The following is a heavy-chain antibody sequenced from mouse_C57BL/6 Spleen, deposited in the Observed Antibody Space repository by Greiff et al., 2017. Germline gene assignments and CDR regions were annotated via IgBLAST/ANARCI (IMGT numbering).Heavy chain of an antibody. J-gene: IGHJ1*03. CDR3: ARDSNYRWYFDV. V-gene: IGHV1-18*01. CDR2: INPNNGGT. Sequence: EVQLQQSGPELVKPGASVNIPCKASGYTFTDYNMDWVKQSHGKSLEWIGDINPNNGGTIYNQKFKGKATLTVDKSSSTAYMELRSLTSEDTAVYYCARDSNYRWYFDVWGTGTTVTVSS. D-gene: IGHD2-5*01. CDR1: GYTFTDYN.